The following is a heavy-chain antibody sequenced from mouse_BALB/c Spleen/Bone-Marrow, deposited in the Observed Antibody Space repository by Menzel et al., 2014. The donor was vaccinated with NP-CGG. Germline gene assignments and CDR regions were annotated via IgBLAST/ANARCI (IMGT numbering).Heavy chain of an antibody. CDR2: IFPGTGTT. D-gene: IGHD3-2*01. CDR1: GYTFTSYW. CDR3: ASRDSSGYVPDY. V-gene: IGHV1S132*01. Sequence: QVQLQQPGAELVKPGASVKLSCKTSGYTFTSYWIQWVKQRPGQGLGWIGEIFPGTGTTYYNEKFKGKATLTIDTSSSTAYMQLSSLTSGDSAVYFCASRDSSGYVPDYWGQGTTLTVSS. J-gene: IGHJ2*01.